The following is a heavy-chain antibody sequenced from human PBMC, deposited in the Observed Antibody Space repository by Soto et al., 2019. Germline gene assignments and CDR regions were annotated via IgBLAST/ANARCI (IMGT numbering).Heavy chain of an antibody. CDR1: GGTFSNYA. J-gene: IGHJ5*02. D-gene: IGHD6-13*01. V-gene: IGHV1-69*15. CDR3: AKDGGKDGSLGNSFDP. Sequence: QVQLVQSGAEVKKPGSSVKVSCKASGGTFSNYAITWVRQAPGQGLEWLGRIIPIFGSANYAQKFQGRVTITADESTTTAYMELSSLRSDDTAVYYCAKDGGKDGSLGNSFDPWGQGTLGTVSS. CDR2: IIPIFGSA.